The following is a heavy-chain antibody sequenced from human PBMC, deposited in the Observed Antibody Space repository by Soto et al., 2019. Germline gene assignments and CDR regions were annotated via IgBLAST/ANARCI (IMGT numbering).Heavy chain of an antibody. D-gene: IGHD2-2*03. CDR3: ARGPFRLGSSSWFDP. V-gene: IGHV1-2*04. J-gene: IGHJ5*02. CDR1: GYTFTRSG. CDR2: INPNSGGT. Sequence: ASLKVSCKASGYTFTRSGISWVRQAPGQGLEWMGWINPNSGGTNYAQKFQGWVTMTRDTSISTAYMELSRLRSDDTAVYYCARGPFRLGSSSWFDPWGQGTLVTVSS.